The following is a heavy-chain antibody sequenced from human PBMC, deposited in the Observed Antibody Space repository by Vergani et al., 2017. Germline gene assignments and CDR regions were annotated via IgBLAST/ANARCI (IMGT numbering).Heavy chain of an antibody. J-gene: IGHJ6*02. Sequence: EVQLLESGGGLVQPGGSLRLSCAASGFTYSSYAMSWVRQAPGKGLEWVSAISGSGGSTYYADSVKGRFNISRDNSKNTLYLQMNSLRDEDTAVSYCAKVPYYDFWSGYYTGYYYGMDVWGQGTTVTVSS. CDR3: AKVPYYDFWSGYYTGYYYGMDV. D-gene: IGHD3-3*01. CDR2: ISGSGGST. CDR1: GFTYSSYA. V-gene: IGHV3-23*01.